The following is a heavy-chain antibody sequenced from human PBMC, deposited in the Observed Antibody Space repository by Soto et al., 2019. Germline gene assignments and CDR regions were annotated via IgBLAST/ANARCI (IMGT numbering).Heavy chain of an antibody. D-gene: IGHD2-21*01. CDR2: INTSGGSS. V-gene: IGHV1-46*01. J-gene: IGHJ1*01. CDR3: AKEGAIPGEVDA. CDR1: GFIFTDWF. Sequence: HLAQSGPEVKRPGASVKISCKASGFIFTDWFMHWVRQAPGQGPEWMGIINTSGGSSIYSQKFQDRVTMTRDTSTSTLYVELSSLTSADTAVYYCAKEGAIPGEVDAWGQGTLVTVPS.